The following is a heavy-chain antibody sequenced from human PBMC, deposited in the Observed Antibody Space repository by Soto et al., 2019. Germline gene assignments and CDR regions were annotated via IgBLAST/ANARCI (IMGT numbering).Heavy chain of an antibody. CDR1: GGSFSGYY. J-gene: IGHJ4*02. V-gene: IGHV4-34*01. CDR2: INHSGST. CDR3: AGGWQQQLFFDY. Sequence: PSETLSLTCAVYGGSFSGYYWSWIRQPPGKGLEWIGEINHSGSTNYNPSLKSRVTISVDTSKNQFSLKLSSVTAADTAVYYCAGGWQQQLFFDYWGQGTLVTVSS. D-gene: IGHD6-13*01.